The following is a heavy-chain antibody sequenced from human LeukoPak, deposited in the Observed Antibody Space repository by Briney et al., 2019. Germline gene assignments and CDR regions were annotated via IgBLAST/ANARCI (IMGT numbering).Heavy chain of an antibody. Sequence: SQTLSLTCVDPGGSISSGDYYWSWIRQPPGKGLAWIGYSFYGGSTYYNPSLKSQVPISVATSKNQFSLKLTSVAAADTAVYYCATRPSYYYGSGRGWFDPWGQGTLVIVSS. CDR3: ATRPSYYYGSGRGWFDP. CDR2: SFYGGST. D-gene: IGHD3-10*01. CDR1: GGSISSGDYY. V-gene: IGHV4-30-4*01. J-gene: IGHJ5*02.